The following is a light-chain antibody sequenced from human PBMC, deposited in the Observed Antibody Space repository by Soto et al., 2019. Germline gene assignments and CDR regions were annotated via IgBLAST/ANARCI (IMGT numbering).Light chain of an antibody. CDR2: EVN. Sequence: QSALTQPPSVSGSPGQSVTISCTGTSSDVGSYNRVSWYQQPPGTAPKLMIYEVNNRPSGVPDRFSGSKSGNTASLTITGLQADDEADYYCTSYTSRTTYVFGTGTKVTV. J-gene: IGLJ1*01. CDR3: TSYTSRTTYV. V-gene: IGLV2-18*02. CDR1: SSDVGSYNR.